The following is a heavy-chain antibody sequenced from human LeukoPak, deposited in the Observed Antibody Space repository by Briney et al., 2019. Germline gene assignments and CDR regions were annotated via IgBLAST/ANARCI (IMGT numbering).Heavy chain of an antibody. CDR1: GGSISSYY. CDR3: ARDRSLYDSSGYIDY. J-gene: IGHJ4*02. D-gene: IGHD3-22*01. V-gene: IGHV4-30-4*01. Sequence: KASETLSLTCTVSGGSISSYYWSWIRQPPGKGLEWIGYIYYSGSTYYNPSLKSRVTISVDTSKNQFSLKLSSVTAADTAVYYCARDRSLYDSSGYIDYWGQGTLVTVSS. CDR2: IYYSGST.